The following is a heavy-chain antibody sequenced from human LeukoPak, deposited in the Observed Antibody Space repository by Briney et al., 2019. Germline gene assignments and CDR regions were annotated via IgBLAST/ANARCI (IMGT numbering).Heavy chain of an antibody. CDR1: GFTFSSYA. Sequence: GSLRLSCAASGFTFSSYAMGWVRQAPGKGLEWVGTISHSGSTYYNPSLKSRVTVSVDTSKNQFSLKLSSVTAADTAVYYCARRRLAASALDYWGQGTLVTVSS. CDR2: ISHSGST. J-gene: IGHJ4*02. D-gene: IGHD6-13*01. CDR3: ARRRLAASALDY. V-gene: IGHV4-38-2*01.